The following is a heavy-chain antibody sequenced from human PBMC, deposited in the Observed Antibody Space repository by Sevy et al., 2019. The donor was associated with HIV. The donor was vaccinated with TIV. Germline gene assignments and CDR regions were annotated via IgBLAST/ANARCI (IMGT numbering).Heavy chain of an antibody. V-gene: IGHV1-46*01. CDR2: INPSGGST. D-gene: IGHD2-21*02. J-gene: IGHJ5*02. Sequence: ASVKVSCKASGYSFTSYEIHWVRQAPGQGLEWMGLINPSGGSTSSAEKFQGRVTMIRDTSTTTVYMELRSLRSEDTAVYFCARLRACGGDCYYYDLWGQGTLVTVSS. CDR3: ARLRACGGDCYYYDL. CDR1: GYSFTSYE.